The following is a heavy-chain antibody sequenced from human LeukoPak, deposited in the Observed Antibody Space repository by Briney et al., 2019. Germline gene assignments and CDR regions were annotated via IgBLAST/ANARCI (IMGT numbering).Heavy chain of an antibody. D-gene: IGHD6-19*01. CDR1: GGSISNYY. CDR2: IYSTGIT. J-gene: IGHJ4*02. V-gene: IGHV4-59*01. Sequence: SETLSLTCSVSGGSISNYYWSWIRQTPVKGLEWIGYIYSTGITNYNPSLQSRVTMSVDTSKDQFSLRLSSVTAADTALYCCARVGYSSGWTETYFDFWGQGMLVTVSS. CDR3: ARVGYSSGWTETYFDF.